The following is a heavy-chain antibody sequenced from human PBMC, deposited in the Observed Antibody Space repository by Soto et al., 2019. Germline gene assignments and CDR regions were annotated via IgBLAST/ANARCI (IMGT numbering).Heavy chain of an antibody. CDR1: GGSISSVGYY. D-gene: IGHD3-10*01. V-gene: IGHV4-31*03. CDR2: IYYSGST. J-gene: IGHJ5*01. CDR3: TRRSRWYYYGTASYYNLWFDS. Sequence: SETLSLTCTVSGGSISSVGYYWSWIRQHPGKGLEWIGYIYYSGSTYYNPSLKSRVTISVDTSKNQFSLKLSSVTAADTAVYFCTRRSRWYYYGTASYYNLWFDSWGQGTLVT.